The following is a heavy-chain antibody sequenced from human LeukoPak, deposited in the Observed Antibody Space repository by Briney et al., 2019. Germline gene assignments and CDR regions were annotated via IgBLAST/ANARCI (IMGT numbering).Heavy chain of an antibody. CDR1: GYSFTSYW. J-gene: IGHJ4*02. CDR3: ARRRYCSGGSCYLPYYFDY. Sequence: GESLKISCKGSGYSFTSYWIGWVRQMPGKGLEWMGIIYPGDSDTRYSPSFQGQVTISADKSISTAYLRWSSLKASDTAMYYCARRRYCSGGSCYLPYYFDYWGQGTLVTVSS. D-gene: IGHD2-15*01. V-gene: IGHV5-51*01. CDR2: IYPGDSDT.